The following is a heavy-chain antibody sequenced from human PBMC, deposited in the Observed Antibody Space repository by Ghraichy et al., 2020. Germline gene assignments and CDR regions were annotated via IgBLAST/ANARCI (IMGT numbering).Heavy chain of an antibody. J-gene: IGHJ4*02. CDR1: GGSISSYY. V-gene: IGHV4-59*01. Sequence: LSLTCTVSGGSISSYYWSWIRQPPGKGLEWIGYIYYSGSTNYNPSLKSRVTISVDTSKNQFSLNLSSVTAADTAVYYCARHYDTSGYYFDYWGQGTLVTVSS. CDR2: IYYSGST. CDR3: ARHYDTSGYYFDY. D-gene: IGHD3-22*01.